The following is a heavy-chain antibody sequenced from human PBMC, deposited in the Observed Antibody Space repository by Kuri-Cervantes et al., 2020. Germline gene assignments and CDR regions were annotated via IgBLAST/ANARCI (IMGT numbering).Heavy chain of an antibody. CDR2: IYHSGST. V-gene: IGHV4-4*02. CDR1: GGSISSSNW. CDR3: ARGSNYDYVWGSYRSGFDY. D-gene: IGHD3-16*02. Sequence: SETLSLTCAVSGGSISSSNWWSWVRQPPGKGLEWIGEIYHSGSTNYNPSLESRVTISVDTSKNQFSLRLSSVTAADTAVYYCARGSNYDYVWGSYRSGFDYWGQGTLVTVSS. J-gene: IGHJ4*02.